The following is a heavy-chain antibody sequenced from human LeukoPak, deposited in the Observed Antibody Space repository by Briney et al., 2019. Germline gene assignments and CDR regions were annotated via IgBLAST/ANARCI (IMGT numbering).Heavy chain of an antibody. CDR3: ARADPYDSSGYFYDDGYYFDY. D-gene: IGHD3-22*01. CDR2: ISGSGGST. Sequence: GGSLRLSCAASGFTFSSYAMSWVRQAPGKGLEWVSAISGSGGSTYYADSVKGRFTISRDNSKNTLYLQMNSLRAEDTAVYYCARADPYDSSGYFYDDGYYFDYWGQGTLVTVSS. CDR1: GFTFSSYA. J-gene: IGHJ4*02. V-gene: IGHV3-23*01.